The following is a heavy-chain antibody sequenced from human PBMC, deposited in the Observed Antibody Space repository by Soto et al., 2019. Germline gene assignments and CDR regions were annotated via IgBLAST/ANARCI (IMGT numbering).Heavy chain of an antibody. Sequence: QVQLVESGGGVVQPGRSPRLSCAASGFTFSSYAMHWVRQAPGKGLEWVAVISYDGSDKYYADSVKGRFTISRDNSKNTLNLQMNSLRADDTAVYYCAEALGELSPESYDYWGQGTLITVSS. CDR1: GFTFSSYA. J-gene: IGHJ4*02. D-gene: IGHD3-16*02. V-gene: IGHV3-30*18. CDR2: ISYDGSDK. CDR3: AEALGELSPESYDY.